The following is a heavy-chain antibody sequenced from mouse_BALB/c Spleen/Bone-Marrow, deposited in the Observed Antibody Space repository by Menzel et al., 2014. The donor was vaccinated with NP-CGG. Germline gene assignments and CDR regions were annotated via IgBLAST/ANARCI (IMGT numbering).Heavy chain of an antibody. V-gene: IGHV1-77*01. Sequence: QVQLQQSGPELVKPGASVKMSCKASGYIFTDYVVSWVKQRTGQGLEWIGEIYPGSGSTYYNEKFKGKATLTADKSSNTAYMQLSSLTSEDSAVYFCARDYYGSSGAMDYWGQGTSVTVSS. CDR3: ARDYYGSSGAMDY. J-gene: IGHJ4*01. CDR2: IYPGSGST. D-gene: IGHD1-1*01. CDR1: GYIFTDYV.